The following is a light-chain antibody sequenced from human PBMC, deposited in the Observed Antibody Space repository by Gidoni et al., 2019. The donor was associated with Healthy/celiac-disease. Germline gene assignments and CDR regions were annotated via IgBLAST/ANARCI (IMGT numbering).Light chain of an antibody. J-gene: IGKJ5*01. Sequence: EIVLTQSPATLSLSPGERATLSCRASQSVSRYLSWYQQKPGQAPRLLIYDASNRATGIPARFSGSGSGTDFTLTISSLEPEDFAVYYCQQLSNWPPITFGQGTRLEIK. V-gene: IGKV3-11*01. CDR1: QSVSRY. CDR3: QQLSNWPPIT. CDR2: DAS.